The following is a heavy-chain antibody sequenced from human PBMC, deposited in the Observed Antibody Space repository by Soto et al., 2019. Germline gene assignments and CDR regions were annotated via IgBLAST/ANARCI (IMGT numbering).Heavy chain of an antibody. CDR3: ARATYDSSTYYLDY. D-gene: IGHD3-22*01. CDR2: IYYTGNT. CDR1: GASISGGDYY. J-gene: IGHJ4*02. Sequence: QVQLQESGPGLVKPSQTLSLTCTVSGASISGGDYYWTWIRQPPGKGLEWIGSIYYTGNTYSNPSLESRLSISVDPSNHPFALRLTSVTAPDTAIYYCARATYDSSTYYLDYWGQGTLVTVSS. V-gene: IGHV4-30-4*01.